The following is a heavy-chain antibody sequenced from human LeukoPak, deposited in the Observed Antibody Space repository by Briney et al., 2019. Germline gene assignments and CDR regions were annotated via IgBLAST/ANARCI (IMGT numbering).Heavy chain of an antibody. J-gene: IGHJ4*02. D-gene: IGHD1-1*01. CDR3: ARVAKERVGGVYYFDY. CDR2: IGLNSGNI. Sequence: PGRSLRLSCAVSGFTFEDYAMHWVRQAPGRGLEWVSGIGLNSGNIGYADSVKGRFTISRENAKNSLYLQMNSLRAGDTAVYYCARVAKERVGGVYYFDYWGQGTLVTVSS. CDR1: GFTFEDYA. V-gene: IGHV3-9*01.